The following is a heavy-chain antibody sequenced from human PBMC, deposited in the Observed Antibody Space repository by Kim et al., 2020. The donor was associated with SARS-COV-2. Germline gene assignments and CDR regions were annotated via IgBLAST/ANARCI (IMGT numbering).Heavy chain of an antibody. CDR2: IGGSGGST. V-gene: IGHV3-23*01. CDR1: GFSFSSYA. D-gene: IGHD6-19*01. Sequence: GGSLRLSCATSGFSFSSYAMSWVRQAPGKGLEWVSSIGGSGGSTYYAESVKGRFNISRDNSKNTLYLQMSSLRAEDTAIYYCAKDMWRVHSFNWFDPWGQGSLVTVSS. CDR3: AKDMWRVHSFNWFDP. J-gene: IGHJ5*02.